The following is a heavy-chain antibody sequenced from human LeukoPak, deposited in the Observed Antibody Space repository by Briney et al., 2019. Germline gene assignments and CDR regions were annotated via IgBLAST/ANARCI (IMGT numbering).Heavy chain of an antibody. J-gene: IGHJ3*02. Sequence: GGSLRLSCAASGFTFTNYAMNWVRQAPGKGLEWVSSISPSGGDTYYADSVKGRFTISKDISKHTLYLQMNSLRAEDTAAYYCARRAYNWGAFDIWGQGTMVTVSS. CDR3: ARRAYNWGAFDI. CDR1: GFTFTNYA. V-gene: IGHV3-23*01. D-gene: IGHD5-24*01. CDR2: ISPSGGDT.